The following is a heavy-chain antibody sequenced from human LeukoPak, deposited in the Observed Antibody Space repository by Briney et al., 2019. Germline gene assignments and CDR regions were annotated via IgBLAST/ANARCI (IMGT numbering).Heavy chain of an antibody. Sequence: SETLSLTCTVSGGSISSYYWSWIRQPPGKGLEWIGYIYYSGSTNYSPSLKSRVTISVDTSKNQFSLKLSSVTAADTAVYYCASTGTMVRGVIRDYWGQGTLVTVSS. J-gene: IGHJ4*02. V-gene: IGHV4-59*01. D-gene: IGHD3-10*01. CDR1: GGSISSYY. CDR2: IYYSGST. CDR3: ASTGTMVRGVIRDY.